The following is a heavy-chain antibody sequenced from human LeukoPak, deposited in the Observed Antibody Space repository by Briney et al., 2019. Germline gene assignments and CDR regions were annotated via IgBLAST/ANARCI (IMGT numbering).Heavy chain of an antibody. V-gene: IGHV1-69*13. CDR1: GGTFSSYA. J-gene: IGHJ4*02. D-gene: IGHD3-22*01. CDR3: ARESLRQTYYYDSSGYYGLDY. Sequence: ASVKVSCKASGGTFSSYAISWVRQAPGQGLEWMGGIIPLFGTANYAQKFRGRVTITAEESTSTAYMELSSLRSEDTAVYYCARESLRQTYYYDSSGYYGLDYWGQGTLVTVSS. CDR2: IIPLFGTA.